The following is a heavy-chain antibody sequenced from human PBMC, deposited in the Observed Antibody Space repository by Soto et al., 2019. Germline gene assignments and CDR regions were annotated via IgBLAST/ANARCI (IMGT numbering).Heavy chain of an antibody. Sequence: QVQLQESGPGLVKPSGTLSLTCAVSSGSISSSNWWSWVRQPPGKGLEWIGEIYHSGSTNYNPSLKSRVTISVDKSKNQFSLKLSSVTAADTAVYYWARDSSGYCSSTSCYANNWFDPWGQGTLVTVSS. CDR2: IYHSGST. CDR1: SGSISSSNW. V-gene: IGHV4-4*02. D-gene: IGHD2-2*01. CDR3: ARDSSGYCSSTSCYANNWFDP. J-gene: IGHJ5*02.